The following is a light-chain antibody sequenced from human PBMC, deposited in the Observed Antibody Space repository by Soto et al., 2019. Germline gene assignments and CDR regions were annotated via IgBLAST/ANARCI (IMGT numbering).Light chain of an antibody. CDR1: SSDVGGYNY. CDR2: DVS. Sequence: QSVLTQPASVSGSPGQSITLSCTGTSSDVGGYNYVSWYQQHPGKAPKLMIYDVSNRPSGVSNRFSGSKSGNTASLTISGLQADDQADYYCSSYPTSSTPYVFGTGTKVTVL. CDR3: SSYPTSSTPYV. J-gene: IGLJ1*01. V-gene: IGLV2-14*01.